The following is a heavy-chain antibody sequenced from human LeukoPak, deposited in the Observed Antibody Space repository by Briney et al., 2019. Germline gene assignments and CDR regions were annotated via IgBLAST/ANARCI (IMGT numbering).Heavy chain of an antibody. D-gene: IGHD3-3*01. Sequence: PGESLKISCKGSGYSFTSYWIGWVRQMPGKGLEWMGIIYPGDSDTRYSPSFQGQVTISADKSISTAYLQWSSLKASDTAMYYCARHHYDFWSGYKYYYYMDVWGKGTTVTVSS. V-gene: IGHV5-51*01. CDR3: ARHHYDFWSGYKYYYYMDV. CDR1: GYSFTSYW. J-gene: IGHJ6*03. CDR2: IYPGDSDT.